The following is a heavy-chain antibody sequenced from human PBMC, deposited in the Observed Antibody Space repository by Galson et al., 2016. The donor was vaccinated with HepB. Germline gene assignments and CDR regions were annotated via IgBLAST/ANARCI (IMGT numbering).Heavy chain of an antibody. V-gene: IGHV4-4*02. CDR1: GGSITSNRW. CDR2: IYHSGDT. D-gene: IGHD5-12*01. J-gene: IGHJ4*02. Sequence: ETLSLTCAVSGGSITSNRWWTWVRQPPGKALEWIGEIYHSGDTNYNPSLKSRVSMSVDKSQNHFSLTLTSVTAADTAVYYCAREFSGYNTHWGQGTLVTVSS. CDR3: AREFSGYNTH.